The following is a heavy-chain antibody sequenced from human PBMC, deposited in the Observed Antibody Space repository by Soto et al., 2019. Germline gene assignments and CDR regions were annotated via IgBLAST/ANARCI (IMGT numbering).Heavy chain of an antibody. CDR2: IIPIFGTA. CDR3: ASSIPRYCSGGSCYSEGYFDY. Sequence: SVKVSCKASGGTFSSYAISWVRQAPGQGLEWMGGIIPIFGTANYAQKFQGRVTITADESTSTAYMELSSLRSEDTAVYYCASSIPRYCSGGSCYSEGYFDYWGQGSLVTVSS. J-gene: IGHJ4*02. V-gene: IGHV1-69*13. CDR1: GGTFSSYA. D-gene: IGHD2-15*01.